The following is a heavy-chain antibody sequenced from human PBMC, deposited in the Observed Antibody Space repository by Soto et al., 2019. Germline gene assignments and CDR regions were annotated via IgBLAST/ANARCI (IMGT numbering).Heavy chain of an antibody. CDR2: IRSKPDNYAT. CDR3: SSLYCTNGVCLS. D-gene: IGHD2-8*01. CDR1: GFTFSGSA. J-gene: IGHJ4*02. Sequence: EVQLVESGGGLVQPGESLKLSCAGSGFTFSGSAIHWVRQASGKGLEWVGRIRSKPDNYATAYGASVKGRFTISRDDSKNAAYLQMNSLTTEDTAVYYCSSLYCTNGVCLSWGQGSLVTVSS. V-gene: IGHV3-73*01.